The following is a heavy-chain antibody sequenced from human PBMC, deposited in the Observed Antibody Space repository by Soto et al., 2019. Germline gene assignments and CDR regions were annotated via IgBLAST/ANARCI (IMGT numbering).Heavy chain of an antibody. J-gene: IGHJ4*02. CDR1: GGSFSGYY. D-gene: IGHD6-19*01. Sequence: KASETLSLTCAVYGGSFSGYYWSWIRQPPGKGLEWIGEINHSGSTNYNPSLKSRVTISVDTSKNQFSLKLSSVTAADTAVYYCARGRTVAVVYWGQGTLVTVSS. CDR3: ARGRTVAVVY. V-gene: IGHV4-34*01. CDR2: INHSGST.